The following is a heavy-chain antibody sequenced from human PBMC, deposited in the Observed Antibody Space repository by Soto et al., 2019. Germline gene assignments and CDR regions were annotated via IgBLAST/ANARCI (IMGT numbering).Heavy chain of an antibody. Sequence: PSETLSLTCTVSGGSISSYYWSWTRQPPGKGLEWIGYIYYSGSTNYNPSLKSRVTILLDTSKNHFSLKLSSVFVADTAVYYCASRYGSFFDIWGQGTMVTVSS. D-gene: IGHD3-10*01. J-gene: IGHJ3*02. V-gene: IGHV4-59*08. CDR2: IYYSGST. CDR1: GGSISSYY. CDR3: ASRYGSFFDI.